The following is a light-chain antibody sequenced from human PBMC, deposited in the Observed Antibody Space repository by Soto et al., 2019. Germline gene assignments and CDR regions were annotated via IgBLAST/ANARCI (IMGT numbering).Light chain of an antibody. CDR2: ATS. CDR3: QQYNNWPRT. V-gene: IGKV3-15*01. Sequence: EIVMTQSPATLSVSPGERASLSCRASQSVSSNLAWYQQKPGQTPRLLIYATSTRATGIPARFTASGSGTEFTLTISSLQSEDFAVYYCQQYNNWPRTFGQGTKVDI. J-gene: IGKJ1*01. CDR1: QSVSSN.